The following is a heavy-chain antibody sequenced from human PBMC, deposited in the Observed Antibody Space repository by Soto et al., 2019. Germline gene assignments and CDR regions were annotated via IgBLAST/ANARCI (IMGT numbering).Heavy chain of an antibody. CDR1: GGSISSSSYD. J-gene: IGHJ6*02. V-gene: IGHV4-39*01. Sequence: KPSETLSLTCTVSGGSISSSSYDWGWIRQPPGKGLEWIGSIYYSGSTYYNPSLKSRVTISVDTSKNQFSLKLSSVTAADTAVYYCARFPSLYSYDPLGNYGMDVWGQGTTVTVSS. D-gene: IGHD5-18*01. CDR2: IYYSGST. CDR3: ARFPSLYSYDPLGNYGMDV.